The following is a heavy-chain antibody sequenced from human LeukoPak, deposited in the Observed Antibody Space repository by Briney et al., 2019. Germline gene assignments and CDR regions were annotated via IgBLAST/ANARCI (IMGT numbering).Heavy chain of an antibody. CDR1: GFTFSSYW. CDR2: INSDGSTI. J-gene: IGHJ4*02. D-gene: IGHD2-8*02. Sequence: PGGSLRLSCEASGFTFSSYWMHWVRQAPGKGLVWVSYINSDGSTIVHADSVKGRFSISRDNAKNTLYLQMNSLRAEDTAIYYCARGGVTGGFDYWGQGTLVTVSS. CDR3: ARGGVTGGFDY. V-gene: IGHV3-74*01.